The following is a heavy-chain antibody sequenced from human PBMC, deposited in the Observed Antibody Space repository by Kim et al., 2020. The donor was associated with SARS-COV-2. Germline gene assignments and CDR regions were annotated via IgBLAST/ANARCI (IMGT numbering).Heavy chain of an antibody. CDR2: IGRSGDT. CDR3: TKGADSAWCDH. CDR1: GFTLTSCG. Sequence: GGSLRLSCAASGFTLTSCGMSWVRQAPGKGLEWVSAIGRSGDTYYSDSVKGRFTISRDNSKNTLYLQMNSLRAEDTAVYYCTKGADSAWCDHWGQGTLVTVSS. J-gene: IGHJ5*02. D-gene: IGHD3-22*01. V-gene: IGHV3-23*01.